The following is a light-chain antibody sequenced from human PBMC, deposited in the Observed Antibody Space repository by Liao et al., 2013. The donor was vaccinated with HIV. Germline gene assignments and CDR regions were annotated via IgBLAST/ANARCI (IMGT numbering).Light chain of an antibody. V-gene: IGLV3-21*04. J-gene: IGLJ2*01. CDR2: YDS. CDR1: NIGSKS. Sequence: SYELTQPPSVSVAPGKTARIICGGNNIGSKSVHWYQQKPGQAPVLVIYYDSDRPSGIPARFSGSNSGNTATLTISRVEAGDEADYYCQVWYSSSDLLFGGGTKLTVL. CDR3: QVWYSSSDLL.